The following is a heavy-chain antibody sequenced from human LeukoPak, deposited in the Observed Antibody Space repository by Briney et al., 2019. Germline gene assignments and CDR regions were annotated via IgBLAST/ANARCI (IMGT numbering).Heavy chain of an antibody. D-gene: IGHD6-13*01. J-gene: IGHJ4*02. V-gene: IGHV3-15*01. CDR1: GFTFSSYE. CDR3: AKTNSWYYFDY. CDR2: VKSKADGGTT. Sequence: GGSLRLSCAASGFTFSSYEMSWVRQAPGKGLEWVGRVKSKADGGTTDYAAPVKGRFTISRDDSQNTLYLQMDSLKTEDTAVYYCAKTNSWYYFDYWGQGTLVTVSS.